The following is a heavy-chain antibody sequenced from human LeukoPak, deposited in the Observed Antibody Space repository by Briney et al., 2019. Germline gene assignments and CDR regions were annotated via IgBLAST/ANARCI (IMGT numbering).Heavy chain of an antibody. J-gene: IGHJ4*02. Sequence: PGGSLRLSCAASGFTFSTYSMNWVRQAPGKGLEWVSSISSSSSYIYYADSGKGRFTISRDNSKNTLYQQMNSLRAEDTAVYYCAKDWGIAAAGPPPGDYWGQGTLVTVSS. V-gene: IGHV3-21*01. CDR1: GFTFSTYS. CDR2: ISSSSSYI. CDR3: AKDWGIAAAGPPPGDY. D-gene: IGHD6-13*01.